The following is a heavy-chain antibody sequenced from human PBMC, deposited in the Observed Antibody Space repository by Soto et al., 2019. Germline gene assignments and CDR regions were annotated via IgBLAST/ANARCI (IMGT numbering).Heavy chain of an antibody. CDR3: ARDLPNQGFDF. D-gene: IGHD2-8*01. CDR2: IIPTFDAP. V-gene: IGHV1-69*01. CDR1: GGTFTSYA. Sequence: QVQLVQSGAEVKKPGSSVKVSCKASGGTFTSYAISWVRQAPGQGLEWMGGIIPTFDAPNYAQRFQGRLPITADEFTTTAYMELSSLTSEDTAVYYCARDLPNQGFDFWGQGTLVTVSS. J-gene: IGHJ4*02.